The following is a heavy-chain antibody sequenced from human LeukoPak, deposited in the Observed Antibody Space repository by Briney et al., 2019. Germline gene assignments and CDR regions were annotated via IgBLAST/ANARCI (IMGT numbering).Heavy chain of an antibody. CDR2: ISYDGSNK. V-gene: IGHV3-30-3*01. D-gene: IGHD2-15*01. CDR3: ASTGRGSHIGPFDY. CDR1: GFTFSSYA. Sequence: PGGSLRLSCAASGFTFSSYAMHWVRQAPGKGLEWVAVISYDGSNKYYADSVKGRFTISRDNSKNTLYLQMNSLRAEDTAVYYCASTGRGSHIGPFDYWGQGTLVTVSS. J-gene: IGHJ4*02.